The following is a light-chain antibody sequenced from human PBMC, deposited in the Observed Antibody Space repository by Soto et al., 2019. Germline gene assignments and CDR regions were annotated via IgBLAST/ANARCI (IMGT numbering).Light chain of an antibody. V-gene: IGLV1-44*01. Sequence: QSVLTQPPSASGTPGQRVTIFCSGSSSNIGSNTVNWYQQLPGTAPKLLIYSNNQRPSGVPDRFSGSKSGTSASLAISGLQSEDEADYYCAAWGDSLNGPVFGGGTKLTVL. CDR1: SSNIGSNT. CDR2: SNN. CDR3: AAWGDSLNGPV. J-gene: IGLJ2*01.